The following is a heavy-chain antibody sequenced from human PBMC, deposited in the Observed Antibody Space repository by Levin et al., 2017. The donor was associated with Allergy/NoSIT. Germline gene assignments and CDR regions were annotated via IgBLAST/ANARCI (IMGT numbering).Heavy chain of an antibody. CDR3: ARDSPDCRRTSCHWYGIVYYYYGMDV. V-gene: IGHV3-74*01. CDR1: GFTFSNYW. J-gene: IGHJ6*02. D-gene: IGHD2-2*01. CDR2: IDSDGRNI. Sequence: GGSLRLSCAASGFTFSNYWMNWVRQAPGKGLEWVSRIDSDGRNINYVDSVKGRFTISRDNAKNTLYLQMNSLRGEDTAVYYCARDSPDCRRTSCHWYGIVYYYYGMDVWGQGTTVTVSS.